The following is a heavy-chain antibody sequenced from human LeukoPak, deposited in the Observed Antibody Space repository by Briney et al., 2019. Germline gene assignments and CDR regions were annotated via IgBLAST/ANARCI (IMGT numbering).Heavy chain of an antibody. Sequence: GGSLRLSCTTSGFTFSSSAMSWVRQAPGKGLEWVGFIRSKTYGGTAEYAASVKGTFTISRDDSKSIAYLQINSLKTEDTAVYYCTRASWAGGLDYWGQGTLVTVSS. CDR2: IRSKTYGGTA. D-gene: IGHD2-15*01. CDR1: GFTFSSSA. J-gene: IGHJ4*02. CDR3: TRASWAGGLDY. V-gene: IGHV3-49*04.